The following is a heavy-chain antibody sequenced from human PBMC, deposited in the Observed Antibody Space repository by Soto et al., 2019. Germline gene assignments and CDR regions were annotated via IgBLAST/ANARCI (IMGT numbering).Heavy chain of an antibody. V-gene: IGHV4-34*01. J-gene: IGHJ5*02. CDR2: IKHSGST. CDR3: ATEGRAPSYYGSGSYCKPRDWFDA. CDR1: GGSFSGYY. Sequence: PSETLSLTCAVYGGSFSGYYLRWIGQPPGKELEWIGEIKHSGSTNYNPSLKSRVTISVDTSKNQFSLKLGAVTAADTAVYYCATEGRAPSYYGSGSYCKPRDWFDAWGQGTLVTVSS. D-gene: IGHD3-10*01.